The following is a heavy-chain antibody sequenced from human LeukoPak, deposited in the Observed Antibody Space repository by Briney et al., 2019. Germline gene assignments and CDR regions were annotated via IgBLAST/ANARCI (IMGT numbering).Heavy chain of an antibody. CDR2: INTYNGNT. Sequence: ASVKVSCKASGYTFTSYGISWVRQAPGQGLDWMGWINTYNGNTNYAQKLQGRVTMTRDMSTSTVYMELSSLRSEDTAVYYCASGYSYGLDYWGQGTLVTVSS. D-gene: IGHD5-18*01. V-gene: IGHV1-18*01. CDR3: ASGYSYGLDY. CDR1: GYTFTSYG. J-gene: IGHJ4*02.